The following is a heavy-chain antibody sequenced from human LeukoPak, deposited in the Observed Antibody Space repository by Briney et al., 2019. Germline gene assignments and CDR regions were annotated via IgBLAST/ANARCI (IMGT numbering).Heavy chain of an antibody. CDR1: GGSISSYY. J-gene: IGHJ5*02. CDR2: INHSGST. V-gene: IGHV4-34*01. D-gene: IGHD3-22*01. Sequence: SETLSLTCTVSGGSISSYYWSWIRQPPGKGLEWIGEINHSGSTNYNPSLKSRVTISVDTSKNQFSLKLSSVTAADTAVYYCARGGYYDSSRFDPWGQGTLVTVSS. CDR3: ARGGYYDSSRFDP.